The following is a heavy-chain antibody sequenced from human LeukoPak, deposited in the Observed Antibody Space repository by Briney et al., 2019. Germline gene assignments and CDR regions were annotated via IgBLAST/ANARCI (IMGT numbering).Heavy chain of an antibody. Sequence: SETLSLTCTVSGGSINSSDYYWGWIRQPPGKGLEWIGNIYYSGSTYYNPSLKSRVTKAVDTSKNQFSLKLSSVTAADTAIYYCARTYYYGSGRYFDYWGQGTLVTVSS. J-gene: IGHJ4*02. CDR2: IYYSGST. CDR3: ARTYYYGSGRYFDY. D-gene: IGHD3-10*01. CDR1: GGSINSSDYY. V-gene: IGHV4-39*07.